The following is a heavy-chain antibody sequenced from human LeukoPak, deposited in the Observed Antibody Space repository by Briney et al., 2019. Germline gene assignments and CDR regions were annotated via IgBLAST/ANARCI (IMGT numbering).Heavy chain of an antibody. D-gene: IGHD3-10*02. CDR2: ISGGGAKR. Sequence: GGSLRLSCAASGFTFDNYAMNWVRQAPGKGLEWVSYISGGGAKRHYSDSVKGRFTISRDNPKNTLDLQINNLRAEDTAMYYCAKCSAGYYNDAFDIWGRGTMVTASS. CDR3: AKCSAGYYNDAFDI. J-gene: IGHJ3*02. V-gene: IGHV3-23*01. CDR1: GFTFDNYA.